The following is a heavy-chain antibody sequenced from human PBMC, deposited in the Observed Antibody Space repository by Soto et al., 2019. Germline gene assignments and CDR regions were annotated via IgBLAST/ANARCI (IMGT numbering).Heavy chain of an antibody. CDR1: GGSFSGYY. CDR2: INHSGST. Sequence: QVQLQQWGAGLLKPSETLSLTCAVYGGSFSGYYWSWFRQPPGKGLEWIGEINHSGSTNYNLSLKSRVTISVDTSNNQFSLKLSSVTAADTAVYYCASYDTSGYYVGGQGTLVTVSS. CDR3: ASYDTSGYYV. V-gene: IGHV4-34*01. D-gene: IGHD3-22*01. J-gene: IGHJ4*02.